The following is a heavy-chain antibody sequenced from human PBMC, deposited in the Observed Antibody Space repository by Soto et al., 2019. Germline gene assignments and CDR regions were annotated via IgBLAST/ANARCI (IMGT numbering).Heavy chain of an antibody. CDR1: GFTFSTYA. D-gene: IGHD2-8*01. CDR3: AGRYCTNGVCYTNYYYYIDV. Sequence: GGSLRLSCAASGFTFSTYAMSWVRQAPGKGLERVSTITTSGGNTYYADSVQGRFTISRDNSKNTLYLQMNSLRAEDTAVYYCAGRYCTNGVCYTNYYYYIDVWGKGTTVTVSS. V-gene: IGHV3-23*01. CDR2: ITTSGGNT. J-gene: IGHJ6*03.